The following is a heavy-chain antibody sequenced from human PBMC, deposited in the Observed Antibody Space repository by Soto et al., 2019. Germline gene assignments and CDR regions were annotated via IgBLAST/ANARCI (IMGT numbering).Heavy chain of an antibody. Sequence: QVQLVQSGAEVKKPGSSVKVSCKASGGTFSSYAISWVRQAPGQGLEWMGGIIPIFGTANYAQKFQGRVTNTADESTSTADMALSSLRSEDTAVYYCARLPYYGSGSYSPFHYWGQGTLVTVSS. V-gene: IGHV1-69*12. J-gene: IGHJ4*02. CDR2: IIPIFGTA. CDR1: GGTFSSYA. CDR3: ARLPYYGSGSYSPFHY. D-gene: IGHD3-10*01.